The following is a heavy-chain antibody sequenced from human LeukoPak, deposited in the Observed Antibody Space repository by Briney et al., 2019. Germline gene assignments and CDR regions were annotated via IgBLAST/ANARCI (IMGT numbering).Heavy chain of an antibody. J-gene: IGHJ3*02. CDR3: AHSHIGLPYYDISTDAFDI. D-gene: IGHD3-9*01. Sequence: SGPTLVKPTQTLTLTCTFSGFSLSTSGVGVGWIRQPPGKALEWLALIYWDDDKRYSPSLKSRLTITKDTSKNQVVLTMTNMDPVDTATYYCAHSHIGLPYYDISTDAFDIWGQGTMVIVSS. CDR2: IYWDDDK. CDR1: GFSLSTSGVG. V-gene: IGHV2-5*02.